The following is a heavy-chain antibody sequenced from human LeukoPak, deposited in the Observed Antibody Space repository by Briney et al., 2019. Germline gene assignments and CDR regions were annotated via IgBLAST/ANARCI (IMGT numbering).Heavy chain of an antibody. CDR3: ARGRVSYYYMDV. J-gene: IGHJ6*03. D-gene: IGHD6-13*01. CDR2: ISSSSSYI. Sequence: GGSPRLSCAASGFTFSSYSMNWVRQAPGKGLEWVSYISSSSSYIYYADSVKGRFTISRDNAKNSLYLQMNSLRAEDTAVYYCARGRVSYYYMDVWGKGTAVTVSS. V-gene: IGHV3-21*01. CDR1: GFTFSSYS.